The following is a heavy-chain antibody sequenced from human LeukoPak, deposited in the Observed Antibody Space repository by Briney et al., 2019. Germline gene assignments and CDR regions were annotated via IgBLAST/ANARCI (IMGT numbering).Heavy chain of an antibody. CDR2: ISSSGSTI. Sequence: GGSLRLSCAASGFTFSSYEMNWVRQAPGKGLEWVSYISSSGSTIYYADSVKGRFTISRDNAKNSLYLQMNSLRAEDTAVYYCARELIGSTSCYLCGAFDIWGQGTMVTVSS. J-gene: IGHJ3*02. V-gene: IGHV3-48*03. CDR1: GFTFSSYE. CDR3: ARELIGSTSCYLCGAFDI. D-gene: IGHD2-2*01.